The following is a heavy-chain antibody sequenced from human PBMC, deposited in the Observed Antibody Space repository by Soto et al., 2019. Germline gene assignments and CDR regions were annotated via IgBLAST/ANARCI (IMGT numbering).Heavy chain of an antibody. CDR3: TTSRYSNGYYYYYGMDV. Sequence: GGSLRLSCAASGFTFSNAWMNWVRQAPGKGLEWVGRIKSKTDGGTTDYAAPVKGRFTISRDDSKNTLYLQMNSLKTEDTAVYYCTTSRYSNGYYYYYGMDVWGQGTTVTVSS. D-gene: IGHD4-4*01. CDR1: GFTFSNAW. J-gene: IGHJ6*02. V-gene: IGHV3-15*07. CDR2: IKSKTDGGTT.